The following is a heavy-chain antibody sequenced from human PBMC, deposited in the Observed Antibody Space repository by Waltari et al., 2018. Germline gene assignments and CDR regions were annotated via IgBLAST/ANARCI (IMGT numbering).Heavy chain of an antibody. CDR3: ARHEGGGLNAL. D-gene: IGHD3-16*01. J-gene: IGHJ4*02. V-gene: IGHV4-59*08. Sequence: QVQLQESGPGLVKPSETLSPTCTVSGGPITSYYWSWFRQPPGKGLEWIGYIYYTGTTNYSPSLKSRVTMSVDTSKDQFSLKVTSVTAADTAMYYCARHEGGGLNALWGQGTLVTVSS. CDR2: IYYTGTT. CDR1: GGPITSYY.